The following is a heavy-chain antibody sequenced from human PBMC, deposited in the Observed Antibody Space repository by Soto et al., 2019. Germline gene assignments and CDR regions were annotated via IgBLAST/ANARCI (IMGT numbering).Heavy chain of an antibody. CDR2: INPSYGTT. V-gene: IGHV1-46*01. J-gene: IGHJ4*02. CDR3: ARVYCSGGSCYSIDY. Sequence: GASVEVSCKASGYSFTSYFIHWVRQSHGQGLEWMGIINPSYGTTTYAQKFQGRVTMTRDTSTSTVYMELSSLRSEDTAVYYCARVYCSGGSCYSIDYWGPGTLVTVS. CDR1: GYSFTSYF. D-gene: IGHD2-15*01.